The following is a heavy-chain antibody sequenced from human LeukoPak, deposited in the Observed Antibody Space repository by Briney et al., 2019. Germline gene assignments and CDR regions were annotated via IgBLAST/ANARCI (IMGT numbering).Heavy chain of an antibody. J-gene: IGHJ4*02. CDR3: AREVASAAFDY. Sequence: PGGSLRLSCAASGFTFSDYWVHWVRQAPGKGLVWVSLIKSDGISAMYADSVKGQFSISRDNAKNTLYLQMNSLRAEDTAVYFCAREVASAAFDYWGQGTPVTVSS. V-gene: IGHV3-74*03. CDR1: GFTFSDYW. CDR2: IKSDGISA. D-gene: IGHD5-12*01.